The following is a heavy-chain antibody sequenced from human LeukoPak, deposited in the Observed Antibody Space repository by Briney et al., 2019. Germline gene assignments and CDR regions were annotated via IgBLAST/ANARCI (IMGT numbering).Heavy chain of an antibody. CDR1: GGSINSVDYY. Sequence: SETLSLTCTVSGGSINSVDYYWSWIRQPAGKGLEWIGRMYNSVTTNYNPSINYNPSLKSRATISVDTSKNQFSLNLTSVTAADTAVYYWARDGGYKRSEPGGQGPLVTVSS. CDR3: ARDGGYKRSEP. D-gene: IGHD5-18*01. J-gene: IGHJ5*02. CDR2: MYNSVTTNYNPSI. V-gene: IGHV4-61*02.